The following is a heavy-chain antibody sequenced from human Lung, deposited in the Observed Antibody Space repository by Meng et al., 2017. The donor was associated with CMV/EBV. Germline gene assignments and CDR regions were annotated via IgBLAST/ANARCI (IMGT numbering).Heavy chain of an antibody. V-gene: IGHV2-5*01. D-gene: IGHD3-3*01. Sequence: SGPTLVKPTQTLTLTCTFSGFSVSTSGVGVGWIRQPPGKALEWLALIYWNDHKRYSPSLRSRLTITKDTSKNQVVLIMTNMDPVDTATYYCAHSPAPFTISGVACRYFDFWXQGTLVXVSS. CDR2: IYWNDHK. CDR3: AHSPAPFTISGVACRYFDF. CDR1: GFSVSTSGVG. J-gene: IGHJ4*02.